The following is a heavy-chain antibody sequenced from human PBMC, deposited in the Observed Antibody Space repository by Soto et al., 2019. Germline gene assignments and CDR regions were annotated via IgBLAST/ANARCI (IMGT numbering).Heavy chain of an antibody. CDR3: ARHGNLGYCTNGVCYTGFDYYYGMDV. V-gene: IGHV5-10-1*01. J-gene: IGHJ6*02. CDR1: GYSFTSYW. CDR2: IDPSDSYT. D-gene: IGHD2-8*01. Sequence: RGESLKISCKGSGYSFTSYWSSWVRQMPGKGLGWMGRIDPSDSYTNYSPSFQGHVTISADKSISTAYLQWSSLKASDTAMYYCARHGNLGYCTNGVCYTGFDYYYGMDVWGQGTTVTVSS.